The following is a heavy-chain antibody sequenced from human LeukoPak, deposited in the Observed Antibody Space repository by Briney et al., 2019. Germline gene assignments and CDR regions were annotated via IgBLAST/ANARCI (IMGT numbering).Heavy chain of an antibody. J-gene: IGHJ3*02. CDR2: IYYSGST. D-gene: IGHD1-14*01. CDR3: ARANRTDDDAFDI. CDR1: GGSISSSSYY. Sequence: SETLSLTCTVSGGSISSSSYYWGWIRQPPGKGLEWIGSIYYSGSTYYNPSLKSRVTISVDTSKNQFSLKLSSVTAADTAVYYCARANRTDDDAFDIWGQGTMVRVSS. V-gene: IGHV4-39*01.